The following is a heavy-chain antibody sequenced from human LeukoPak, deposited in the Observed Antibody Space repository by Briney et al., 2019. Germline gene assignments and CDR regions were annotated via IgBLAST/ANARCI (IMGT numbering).Heavy chain of an antibody. D-gene: IGHD3-9*01. J-gene: IGHJ6*03. CDR2: INPNTGGT. Sequence: GASVKVSCKASGYTFIGYYMHWVRQAPGQGLEWMGWINPNTGGTNYAQKFQGRVTMTRNTSISTAYMELSSLRSEDTAVYYCARGGSFDSLLLGHYYMDVWGKGTTVTISS. CDR3: ARGGSFDSLLLGHYYMDV. CDR1: GYTFIGYY. V-gene: IGHV1-2*02.